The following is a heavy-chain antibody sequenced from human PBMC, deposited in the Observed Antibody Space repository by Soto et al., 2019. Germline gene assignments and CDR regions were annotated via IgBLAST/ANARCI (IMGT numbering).Heavy chain of an antibody. CDR3: ARADYEILTGSYAMDV. V-gene: IGHV4-4*07. Sequence: SETLSLTCTVSGDSLGNYCWFWIRQPVGKGLEWIGRVSSSGNTNANPTLNSRATMSIDTSKNQFSLRLRSVTAADTAVYYCARADYEILTGSYAMDVWGQGTTVTVSS. D-gene: IGHD3-9*01. CDR1: GDSLGNYC. J-gene: IGHJ6*02. CDR2: VSSSGNT.